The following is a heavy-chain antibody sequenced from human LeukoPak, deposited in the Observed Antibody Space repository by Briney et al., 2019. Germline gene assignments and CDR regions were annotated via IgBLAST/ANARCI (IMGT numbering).Heavy chain of an antibody. J-gene: IGHJ4*02. D-gene: IGHD3-22*01. CDR3: AKDSYYDSSGYIDY. V-gene: IGHV3-43D*03. Sequence: GGSLRLSCAASGFTFADYAMHWVRQAPGKGLEWVSLISWDGGSTYYANSVKGRFTISRDNSKNSLYLQMNSLRAEDTALYYCAKDSYYDSSGYIDYWGQGTLVTVSS. CDR2: ISWDGGST. CDR1: GFTFADYA.